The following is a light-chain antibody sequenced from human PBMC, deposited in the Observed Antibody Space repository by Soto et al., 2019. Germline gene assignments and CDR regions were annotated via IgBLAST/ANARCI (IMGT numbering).Light chain of an antibody. J-gene: IGLJ2*01. Sequence: SYELTQPPSVSVSPGQTANITCSGNTLGSKFVFWYQQKAGQSPMVVIYEDTKRPSGIPERFSGSNSGNTATLTISGTQAMDEADFYCQAWDSGTVVFGGRTKVTVL. CDR2: EDT. CDR3: QAWDSGTVV. CDR1: TLGSKF. V-gene: IGLV3-1*01.